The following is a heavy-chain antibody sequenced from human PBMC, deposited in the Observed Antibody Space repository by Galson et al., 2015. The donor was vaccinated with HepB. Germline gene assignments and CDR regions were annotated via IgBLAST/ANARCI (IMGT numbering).Heavy chain of an antibody. CDR3: ARGLSIFDSRGYRNDY. Sequence: SLRLSCAASGFTFSNYAMHWVRQAPGKGLEWVAFTLYDGSNKYYADSVKGRFNISRDNSKNTLYMQMNSLRAEDTAVYYCARGLSIFDSRGYRNDYWGQGTLVTVSS. V-gene: IGHV3-30*04. CDR1: GFTFSNYA. J-gene: IGHJ4*02. D-gene: IGHD3-22*01. CDR2: TLYDGSNK.